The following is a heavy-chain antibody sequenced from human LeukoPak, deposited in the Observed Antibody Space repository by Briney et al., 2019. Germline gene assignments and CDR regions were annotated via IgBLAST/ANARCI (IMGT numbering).Heavy chain of an antibody. CDR3: ARSSHLGVYYYYYMDV. V-gene: IGHV1-46*01. CDR1: GYTFTSYH. J-gene: IGHJ6*03. CDR2: INPSGGTT. D-gene: IGHD3-16*01. Sequence: ASVKVSCKASGYTFTSYHMHWVRQAPGQGLEWMGIINPSGGTTNYAQKFRGRVTITADKSTSTAYMELSSLRSEDTAVYYCARSSHLGVYYYYYMDVWGKGTTVTVSS.